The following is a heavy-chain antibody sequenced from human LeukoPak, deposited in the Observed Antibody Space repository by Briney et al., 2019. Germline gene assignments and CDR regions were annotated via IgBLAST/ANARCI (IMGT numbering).Heavy chain of an antibody. CDR2: IYYSGST. J-gene: IGHJ4*02. Sequence: SETLSLTCTVSGGSISSYYWSWIRQPPGKGLEWIGYIYYSGSTNYNPSLKSRVTISVDTSKNQFSLKLRSVTAADTAVYYCARGFSLMITLGGFFVNYFDSGGRGPRAPVSS. CDR3: ARGFSLMITLGGFFVNYFDS. V-gene: IGHV4-59*01. D-gene: IGHD3-16*01. CDR1: GGSISSYY.